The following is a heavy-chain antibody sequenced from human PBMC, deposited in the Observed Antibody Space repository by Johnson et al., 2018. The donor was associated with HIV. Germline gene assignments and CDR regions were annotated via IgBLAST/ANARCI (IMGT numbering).Heavy chain of an antibody. V-gene: IGHV3-30*03. Sequence: QVQLVEYGGGLVQPGGSLRLSCAASGFTVSSNYMSWVRQAPGKGLEWVAVISYDGSNKYYADSVKGRFTISRDNSKNTLYLQMNSLRPEDTAVYYCARSYYDFAPIGPAFDLWGQGTMVTVSS. CDR2: ISYDGSNK. J-gene: IGHJ3*01. CDR3: ARSYYDFAPIGPAFDL. CDR1: GFTVSSNY. D-gene: IGHD3-3*01.